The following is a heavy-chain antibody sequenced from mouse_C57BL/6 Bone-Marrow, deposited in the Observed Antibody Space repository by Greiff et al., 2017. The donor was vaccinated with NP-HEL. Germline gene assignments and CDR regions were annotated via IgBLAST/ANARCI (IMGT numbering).Heavy chain of an antibody. D-gene: IGHD1-1*01. V-gene: IGHV1-4*01. CDR3: ASHITTVVATDY. Sequence: QVQLQQSGAELARPGASVKMSCKASGYTFTSYTMHWVKQRPGQGLEWIGYINPSSGYTKYNQKFKDKATLTADQSSSTAYMQLSSLTSEDSAVYYCASHITTVVATDYWGQGTTLTVSS. CDR2: INPSSGYT. CDR1: GYTFTSYT. J-gene: IGHJ2*01.